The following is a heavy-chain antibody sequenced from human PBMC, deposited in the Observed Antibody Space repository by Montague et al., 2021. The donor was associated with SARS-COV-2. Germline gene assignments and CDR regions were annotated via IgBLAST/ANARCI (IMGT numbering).Heavy chain of an antibody. V-gene: IGHV4-59*12. CDR1: GGSISPYY. CDR2: TSYSGST. J-gene: IGHJ6*02. CDR3: ARWGEYYDSPYYYYAMDV. D-gene: IGHD3-3*01. Sequence: SETLSLTCTVSGGSISPYYWSWIRQSPGKGLECIGYTSYSGSTDYNPSLKSRVTVSIDTSKNHFSLKLISVTAADTAVYYCARWGEYYDSPYYYYAMDVWGQGTTVTVSS.